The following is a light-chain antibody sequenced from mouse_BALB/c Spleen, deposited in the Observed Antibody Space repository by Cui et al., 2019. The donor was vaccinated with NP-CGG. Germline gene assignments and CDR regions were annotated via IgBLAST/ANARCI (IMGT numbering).Light chain of an antibody. V-gene: IGLV1*01. CDR3: ALWYSNHWV. CDR2: GTN. CDR1: TGAVTTSNY. J-gene: IGLJ1*01. Sequence: QAVVPPESALITTPGETVTLTCRSSTGAVTTSNYANWVQEKPDHLFTGLIGGTNNRVPGVPARFSGSLIGDKAALTITGAQTEDEAIYFCALWYSNHWVFGGGTKLTVL.